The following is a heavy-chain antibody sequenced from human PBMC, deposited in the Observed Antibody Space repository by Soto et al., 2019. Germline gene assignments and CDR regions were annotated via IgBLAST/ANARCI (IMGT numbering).Heavy chain of an antibody. Sequence: QVQLQESGPGLGKPSQTLSLTCTVSGGSISSGGYYWSWIRQHPGKGLEWIGYIYYSGSTYYNPSLKSRVTISVDTSKNQFSLKLSSVTAADTAVYYCARDAGVAGTPAFDIWGQGTMVPVSS. CDR3: ARDAGVAGTPAFDI. D-gene: IGHD6-19*01. V-gene: IGHV4-31*03. CDR2: IYYSGST. J-gene: IGHJ3*02. CDR1: GGSISSGGYY.